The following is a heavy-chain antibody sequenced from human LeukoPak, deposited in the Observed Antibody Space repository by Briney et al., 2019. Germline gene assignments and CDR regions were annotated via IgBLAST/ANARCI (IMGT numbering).Heavy chain of an antibody. Sequence: PSETLSLTCTVSGGSISSSSYYWGWIRQPPGKGLEWIGSIYYSGSTYYNPSLKSRVTISVDTSKNQFSLKLSSVTAADTAVYYCARDGRRCSSTSCYIDPWGQGTLVTVSS. J-gene: IGHJ5*02. CDR2: IYYSGST. CDR3: ARDGRRCSSTSCYIDP. V-gene: IGHV4-39*07. D-gene: IGHD2-2*02. CDR1: GGSISSSSYY.